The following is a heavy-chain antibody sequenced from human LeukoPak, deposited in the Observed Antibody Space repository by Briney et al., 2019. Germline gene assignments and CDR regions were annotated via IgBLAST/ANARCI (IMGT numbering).Heavy chain of an antibody. D-gene: IGHD5-18*01. CDR3: ARDGGYSPYGMDV. CDR2: ISSSSSYI. V-gene: IGHV3-21*01. J-gene: IGHJ6*02. CDR1: GFTLSIYS. Sequence: GGSXRLSCAASGFTLSIYSMXXVRQAQGKXXXXXSSISSSSSYIYYAXSVXGRXXISRDNAKNSLYLQMNSLSAEDTAVYYCARDGGYSPYGMDVWGQGTTVTVSS.